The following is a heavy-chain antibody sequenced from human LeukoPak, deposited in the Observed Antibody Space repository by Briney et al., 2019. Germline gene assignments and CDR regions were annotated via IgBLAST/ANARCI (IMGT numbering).Heavy chain of an antibody. CDR1: GGYISISSYY. J-gene: IGHJ4*02. D-gene: IGHD2-2*01. CDR2: IYYSGST. CDR3: ARQLGYCSSTSCYADKVDY. V-gene: IGHV4-39*01. Sequence: PSETLSLTCTVSGGYISISSYYWGWIRQPPGKGLEWIGSIYYSGSTYYNPSLKSRVTISVETSKNQFSLKLSSVTAADTAVYYSARQLGYCSSTSCYADKVDYWGQGTLVTVSS.